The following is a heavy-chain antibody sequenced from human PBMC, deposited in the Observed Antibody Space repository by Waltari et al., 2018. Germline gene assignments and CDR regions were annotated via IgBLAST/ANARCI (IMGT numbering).Heavy chain of an antibody. Sequence: EVQLVQSGAEVKKPGESLKISCKGSGSSFTSHRNGWVRPLPGQGLGLMGIIYPGDSDTRYSPSFQGQVTISADKSISTAYLQWSSLKASDTAMYYCARPGYRTSLLIEYYFDYWGQGTLVTVSS. J-gene: IGHJ4*02. CDR3: ARPGYRTSLLIEYYFDY. CDR2: IYPGDSDT. CDR1: GSSFTSHR. V-gene: IGHV5-51*03. D-gene: IGHD2-15*01.